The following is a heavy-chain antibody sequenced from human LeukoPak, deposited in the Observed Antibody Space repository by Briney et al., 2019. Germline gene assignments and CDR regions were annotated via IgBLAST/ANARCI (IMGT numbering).Heavy chain of an antibody. Sequence: PSETLSLTCAVYGGSLSGYYWSWIRQPPGKGLEWIGEINHSGSTNYNPSLKSRVTISVDTSKNQFSLKLSSVTAADTAVYYCARQPEGYDSSGYYWGYYYYYMDVWGKGTTVTISS. CDR2: INHSGST. D-gene: IGHD3-22*01. CDR1: GGSLSGYY. J-gene: IGHJ6*03. V-gene: IGHV4-34*01. CDR3: ARQPEGYDSSGYYWGYYYYYMDV.